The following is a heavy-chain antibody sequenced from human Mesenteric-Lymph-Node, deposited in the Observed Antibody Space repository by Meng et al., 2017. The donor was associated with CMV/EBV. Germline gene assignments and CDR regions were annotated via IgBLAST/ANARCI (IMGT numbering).Heavy chain of an antibody. D-gene: IGHD3-9*01. CDR3: ARGSSYDILTGYFDY. CDR1: GVSFSGFY. Sequence: QLQFNQGGAGLWEPSETPSVTCAFYGVSFSGFYWTWIRQAPAKGLEWIGEINHSGSTTYNPSFTSRIIISVDTSTNQISLNMSCVTAADTAVYYCARGSSYDILTGYFDYWGQGALVTVSS. J-gene: IGHJ4*02. CDR2: INHSGST. V-gene: IGHV4-34*01.